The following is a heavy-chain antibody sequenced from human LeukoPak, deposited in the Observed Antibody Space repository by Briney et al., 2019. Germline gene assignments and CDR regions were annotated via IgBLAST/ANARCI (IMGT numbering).Heavy chain of an antibody. CDR2: ISYDGSNK. V-gene: IGHV3-30-3*01. D-gene: IGHD1-26*01. CDR1: GFTFSSYA. J-gene: IGHJ4*02. CDR3: ARDRVGATDYFDY. Sequence: GGSLRLSCAASGFTFSSYAMHWIRQAPGKGLEWVAVISYDGSNKYYADSVKGRFTISRDNSKNTLYLQMNSLRAEDTAVYYCARDRVGATDYFDYWGQGTLVTVSS.